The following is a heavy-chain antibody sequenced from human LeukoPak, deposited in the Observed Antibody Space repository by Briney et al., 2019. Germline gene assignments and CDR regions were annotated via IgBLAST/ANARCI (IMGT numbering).Heavy chain of an antibody. V-gene: IGHV3-23*01. CDR2: ISGSGGST. CDR1: GFTVDSNY. D-gene: IGHD6-13*01. J-gene: IGHJ4*02. Sequence: GGSLRLSCAASGFTVDSNYLSWVRQAPGKGLEWVSAISGSGGSTYYADSVKGRFTISRDNSKNTLYLQMNSLRAEDTAVYYCSIAAAGTSDYWGQGTLVTVSS. CDR3: SIAAAGTSDY.